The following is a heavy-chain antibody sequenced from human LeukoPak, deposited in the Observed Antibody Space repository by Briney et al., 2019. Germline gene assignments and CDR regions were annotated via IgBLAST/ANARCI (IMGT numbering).Heavy chain of an antibody. J-gene: IGHJ4*01. Sequence: PSETLSLTCTVSGGSISSSSYYWSWIRQPPGKGLEWIGYIYYSGSTSYNPSLNSRVTISRDTSKNQFSLNLRSVNAADTAVYYCTSGGMVSGDFWGHGTLVTVSS. D-gene: IGHD2-8*01. V-gene: IGHV4-61*01. CDR2: IYYSGST. CDR3: TSGGMVSGDF. CDR1: GGSISSSSYY.